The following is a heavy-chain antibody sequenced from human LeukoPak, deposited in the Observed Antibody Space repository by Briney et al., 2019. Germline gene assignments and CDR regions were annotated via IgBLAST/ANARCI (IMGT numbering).Heavy chain of an antibody. V-gene: IGHV3-23*01. Sequence: GGSLRLSCAASGFTFSSYAMSWVRQAPGKGLEWVSAISGSGGSTYYADSVKGRFIISRDNSKNTLYLQMNSLRAEDTAVYYCAKEHVPYGDFPRGYYYGMDVWGQGTTVTVSS. J-gene: IGHJ6*02. CDR1: GFTFSSYA. CDR2: ISGSGGST. D-gene: IGHD4-17*01. CDR3: AKEHVPYGDFPRGYYYGMDV.